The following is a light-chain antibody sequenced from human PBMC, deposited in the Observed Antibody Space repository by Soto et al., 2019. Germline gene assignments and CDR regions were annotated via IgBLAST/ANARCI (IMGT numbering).Light chain of an antibody. CDR2: DSS. CDR1: QYINTR. V-gene: IGKV3D-11*01. Sequence: EIVLTQSPATLSSFPGGRVTLSCRASQYINTRLAWYQHRPCQAPRLLIHDSSDRATGIPARFSGSGAGTDFTLTISSLEPEDVAVYYCQKSSNWALNVGGGTKLDIK. J-gene: IGKJ4*01. CDR3: QKSSNWALN.